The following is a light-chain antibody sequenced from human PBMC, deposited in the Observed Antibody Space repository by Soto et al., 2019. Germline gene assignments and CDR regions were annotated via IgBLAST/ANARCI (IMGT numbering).Light chain of an antibody. V-gene: IGKV1-5*01. CDR1: QSISSW. Sequence: DIQVTQSPATLSASLGDIATITCRASQSISSWLAWYQQKPGKAPNLLIFDASSLESGTPSRFSGRRSGTQFTLTISGLQTDDFSTYYCQQYHSYWTFGQGTKVDIK. J-gene: IGKJ1*01. CDR2: DAS. CDR3: QQYHSYWT.